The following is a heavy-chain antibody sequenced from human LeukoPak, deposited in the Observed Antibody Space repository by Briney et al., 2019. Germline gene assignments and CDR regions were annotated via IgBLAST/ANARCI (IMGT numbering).Heavy chain of an antibody. CDR3: AKGGITIPEEYFQH. D-gene: IGHD3-3*01. CDR2: IYSGGST. CDR1: GFNVSSNY. Sequence: SGGSLRLSCAASGFNVSSNYMSWVRQAPGKGLEWVSVIYSGGSTYYADSVKGRFTISRDNSKNTLYLQMNSLRAEDTAVYYCAKGGITIPEEYFQHWGQGTLVTVSS. V-gene: IGHV3-53*05. J-gene: IGHJ1*01.